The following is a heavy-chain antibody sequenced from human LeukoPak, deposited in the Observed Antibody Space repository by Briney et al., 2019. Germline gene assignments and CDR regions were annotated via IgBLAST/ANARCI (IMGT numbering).Heavy chain of an antibody. CDR2: IHYSGST. V-gene: IGHV4-38-2*01. CDR3: ASLGCYQNGNFDY. D-gene: IGHD4/OR15-4a*01. Sequence: SETLSLTCAVSGYSINSGNHWGWIRQPPEKGLEWIGSIHYSGSTNYNPSLKSRVTISIDTSKNHFSLKLSSVTAADTAVYYCASLGCYQNGNFDYWGRGALVTVSS. CDR1: GYSINSGNH. J-gene: IGHJ4*02.